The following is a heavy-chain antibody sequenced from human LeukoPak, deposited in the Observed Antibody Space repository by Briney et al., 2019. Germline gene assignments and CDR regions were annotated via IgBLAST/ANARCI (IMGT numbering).Heavy chain of an antibody. D-gene: IGHD1-26*01. J-gene: IGHJ4*02. CDR2: ISNSGGYT. Sequence: GGSLRLSCAASGLTFSSYAMSWVRQAPGKGLERVSGISNSGGYTYYADSVKGRFTISRDNSKNTLSLQMSDLRAEDTAIYYCAKSQYTGNYHFDNWGQGTLVTVSS. V-gene: IGHV3-23*01. CDR3: AKSQYTGNYHFDN. CDR1: GLTFSSYA.